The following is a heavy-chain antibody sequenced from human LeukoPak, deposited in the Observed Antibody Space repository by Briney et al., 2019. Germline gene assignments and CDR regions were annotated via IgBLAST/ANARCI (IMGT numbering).Heavy chain of an antibody. J-gene: IGHJ2*01. Sequence: GGSLRLSCSASGFIFSSYSMNWVRQAPGKGLEWVSCISSSSSSIYYADSMKGRFTIPRDNAKNSLFLQVNSLRAEDTAVYYCARGYDSSSVYYWHFDLWGRGTLVTVSS. CDR2: ISSSSSSI. V-gene: IGHV3-21*06. CDR3: ARGYDSSSVYYWHFDL. CDR1: GFIFSSYS. D-gene: IGHD3-22*01.